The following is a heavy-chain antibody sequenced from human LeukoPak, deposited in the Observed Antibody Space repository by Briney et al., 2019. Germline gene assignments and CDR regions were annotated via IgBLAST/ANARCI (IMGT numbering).Heavy chain of an antibody. D-gene: IGHD2-2*01. Sequence: ASVKVSCKASGYTFTGYYMHWVRQAPGQGLEWMGWFNPNSGGTNYAQTFQGWVTMTRDTSISTAYMELSRLRSDDTAVYYCARGTRSVVVVPAASLDYWGQGTLVTVSS. CDR3: ARGTRSVVVVPAASLDY. CDR1: GYTFTGYY. J-gene: IGHJ4*02. CDR2: FNPNSGGT. V-gene: IGHV1-2*04.